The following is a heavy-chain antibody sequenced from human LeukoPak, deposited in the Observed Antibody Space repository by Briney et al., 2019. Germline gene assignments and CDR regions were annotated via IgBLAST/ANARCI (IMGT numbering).Heavy chain of an antibody. J-gene: IGHJ4*02. CDR3: ANLLENY. Sequence: GGSLRLSCAASGFTFSNYRMAWVRQAPGKGLEWVANIKEDGSEKYHADSLKGRFTISRDNAKNSLYLQLNSLRAEDTAIYFCANLLENYWGQGTLVTVSS. D-gene: IGHD1-1*01. V-gene: IGHV3-7*01. CDR1: GFTFSNYR. CDR2: IKEDGSEK.